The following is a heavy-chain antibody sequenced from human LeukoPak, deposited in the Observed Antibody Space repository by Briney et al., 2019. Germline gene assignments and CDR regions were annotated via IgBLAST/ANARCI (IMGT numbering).Heavy chain of an antibody. J-gene: IGHJ4*02. D-gene: IGHD4-23*01. CDR2: INWNGGST. V-gene: IGHV3-20*04. CDR1: GFTFSSYW. CDR3: ARDPLSTVVTLFDY. Sequence: PGGSLRLSCAASGFTFSSYWMHWVRQAPGKGLEWFSGINWNGGSTGYADSVKGRFTISRDNAKNSLYLQMNSLRAEDTAVYYCARDPLSTVVTLFDYWGQGTLVTVSS.